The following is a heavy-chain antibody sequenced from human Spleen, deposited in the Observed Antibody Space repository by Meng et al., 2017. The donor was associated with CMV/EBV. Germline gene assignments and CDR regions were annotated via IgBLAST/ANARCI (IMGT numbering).Heavy chain of an antibody. CDR1: GFIFSTHS. CDR2: ISYDGSNE. Sequence: GESLKISCAASGFIFSTHSMHWVRQAPGKGLEWVSIISYDGSNEYYADSVKGRFTVSRDSSKNTLYLQMTSLRAEDTAVYYCARRGLWSGHGDYWGQGALVTVSS. J-gene: IGHJ4*02. CDR3: ARRGLWSGHGDY. D-gene: IGHD3-3*01. V-gene: IGHV3-30-3*01.